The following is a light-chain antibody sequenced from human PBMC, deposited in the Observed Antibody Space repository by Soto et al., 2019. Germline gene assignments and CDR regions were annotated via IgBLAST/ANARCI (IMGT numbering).Light chain of an antibody. Sequence: EIVMTQSPATLSVSPGERATLSCRASQSVSNNLAWYQQKPGQAPRLLIYGASTRATGIPARFSGSGSGTEFTLTISSLQSEDFAVYYCQQYNNWWGTFGQGTKVEIK. J-gene: IGKJ1*01. CDR2: GAS. CDR3: QQYNNWWGT. V-gene: IGKV3-15*01. CDR1: QSVSNN.